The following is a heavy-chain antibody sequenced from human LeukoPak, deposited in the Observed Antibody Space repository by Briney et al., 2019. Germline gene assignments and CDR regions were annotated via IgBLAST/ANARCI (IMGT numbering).Heavy chain of an antibody. Sequence: SGGSLRLSCAASGFTFSSYWMHWVRQAPGKGLVWVSRINSDGSSTSYADSVEGRFTISRDNAKNTLYLQMNSLRAEDTAVYYCARDFRDYGDYVSEGYWGQGTLVTVSS. CDR1: GFTFSSYW. CDR3: ARDFRDYGDYVSEGY. D-gene: IGHD4-17*01. V-gene: IGHV3-74*01. CDR2: INSDGSST. J-gene: IGHJ4*02.